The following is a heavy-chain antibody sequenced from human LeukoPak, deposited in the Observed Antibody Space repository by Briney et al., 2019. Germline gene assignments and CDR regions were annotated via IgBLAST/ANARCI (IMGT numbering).Heavy chain of an antibody. CDR1: GFTFSSYG. J-gene: IGHJ4*02. V-gene: IGHV3-30*02. D-gene: IGHD6-13*01. Sequence: GGSLRLSCAASGFTFSSYGMHWVRQAPGKGLEWVAFIRYDGSNKYYADSVKGRFTISRDNAKNSLYLQMNSLRAEDTAVYYCARDGPIAAAAFDYWGQGTLVTVSS. CDR3: ARDGPIAAAAFDY. CDR2: IRYDGSNK.